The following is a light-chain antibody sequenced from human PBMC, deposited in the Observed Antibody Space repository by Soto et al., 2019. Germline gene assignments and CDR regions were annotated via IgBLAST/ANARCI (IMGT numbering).Light chain of an antibody. Sequence: LTQSPASLSLSPGERATLSCRASQTVGISLAWYQHKPGQPPRLLIYDASKRATGIPARFGGSRSGTDFTLTISSLEPEDFAVYYCQQRTNWLFTFGSGTKVDIK. CDR2: DAS. J-gene: IGKJ3*01. CDR1: QTVGIS. CDR3: QQRTNWLFT. V-gene: IGKV3-11*01.